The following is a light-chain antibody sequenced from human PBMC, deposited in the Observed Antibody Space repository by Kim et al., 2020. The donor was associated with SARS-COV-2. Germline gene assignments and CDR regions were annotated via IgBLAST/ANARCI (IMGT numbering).Light chain of an antibody. V-gene: IGKV1-9*01. CDR1: QGISGY. CDR2: AAS. CDR3: QQLNSYPPT. J-gene: IGKJ2*01. Sequence: ILLTQSPSSLSASVGDRVTITCRTSQGISGYLAWFQQQPGKAPKLLIYAASTLQSGVPSRFSGSGSGTEFTLTIGSLQPEDFATYYCQQLNSYPPTFGQGTKLE.